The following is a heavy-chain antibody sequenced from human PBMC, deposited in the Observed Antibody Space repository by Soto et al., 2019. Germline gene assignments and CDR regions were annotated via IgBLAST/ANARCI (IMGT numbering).Heavy chain of an antibody. V-gene: IGHV3-30*18. CDR1: GFTFSSYG. CDR2: ISYDGSNK. CDR3: AKEKATVTTPYYYYGMDV. D-gene: IGHD4-17*01. J-gene: IGHJ6*02. Sequence: QVQLVESGGGVVQPGRSLRLSCAASGFTFSSYGMHWVRQAPGKGLEWVAVISYDGSNKYYADSVKGRFTISRDNSKNTLYLQMNSLRAEDTAVYYCAKEKATVTTPYYYYGMDVWGQGTTVTVSS.